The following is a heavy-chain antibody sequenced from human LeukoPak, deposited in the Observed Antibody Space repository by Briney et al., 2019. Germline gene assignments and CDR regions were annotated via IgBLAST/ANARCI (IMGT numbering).Heavy chain of an antibody. D-gene: IGHD2-2*01. V-gene: IGHV3-7*01. CDR3: AREDHNTNIY. CDR1: GCTFNSYW. J-gene: IGHJ4*02. Sequence: GGSLRLSCAASGCTFNSYWMSWLRQAPGKGLEWVASIKQDGSDKYYVDSVKGRFTTSKDNARNSLYLQMNSTRAEDTAVYYCAREDHNTNIYWGQGTLVIVSS. CDR2: IKQDGSDK.